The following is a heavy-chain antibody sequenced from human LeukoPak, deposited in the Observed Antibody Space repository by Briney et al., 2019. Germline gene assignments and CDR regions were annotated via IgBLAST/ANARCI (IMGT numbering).Heavy chain of an antibody. Sequence: SETLPLTCTVSGGSISSYYWSWIRQPAGKGLEWIGRIYTSGSTNYNPSLKSRVTISVDKSKNQFSLKLSSVTAADTAVYYCARDPNFSAFDIWGQGTMVTVSS. CDR3: ARDPNFSAFDI. V-gene: IGHV4-4*07. CDR2: IYTSGST. CDR1: GGSISSYY. J-gene: IGHJ3*02.